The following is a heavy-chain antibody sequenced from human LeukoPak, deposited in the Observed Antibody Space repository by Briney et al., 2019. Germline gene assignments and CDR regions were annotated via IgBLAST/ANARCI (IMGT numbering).Heavy chain of an antibody. Sequence: PSEILSLTCTVYDGSFSGYSWSWIRQPPGKGLEWIGEINHSGGTNYNPSLKSRVTISVDTSKNHFSLKLSSVTAADTAVYYCARGWASYYYYYMDVWGKGTTVTVSS. V-gene: IGHV4-34*01. J-gene: IGHJ6*03. CDR2: INHSGGT. CDR1: DGSFSGYS. CDR3: ARGWASYYYYYMDV.